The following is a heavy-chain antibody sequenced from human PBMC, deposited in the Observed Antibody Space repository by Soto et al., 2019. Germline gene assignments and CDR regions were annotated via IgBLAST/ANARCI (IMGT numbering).Heavy chain of an antibody. CDR2: IYYSGST. J-gene: IGHJ6*02. CDR3: ARFKILTGPYYYYGMDV. CDR1: GGSISRSNW. V-gene: IGHV4-4*02. Sequence: TSETLSLTCAVSGGSISRSNWGGWVRQPPGKGLEWIGYIYYSGSTNYNPSLKSRVTISVDTSKNQFSLKLSSVTAADTAVYYCARFKILTGPYYYYGMDVWGQGTTVTVSS. D-gene: IGHD3-9*01.